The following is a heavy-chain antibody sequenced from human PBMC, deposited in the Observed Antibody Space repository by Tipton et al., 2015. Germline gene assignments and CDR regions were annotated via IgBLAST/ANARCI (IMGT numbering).Heavy chain of an antibody. CDR1: GGSISSSSYY. CDR2: VHYSGST. V-gene: IGHV4-39*07. Sequence: TLSLTCTVSGGSISSSSYYWGWIRQPPGKGLEWIGSVHYSGSTYYNPSLKSRVTISLDTSKNQFSLEMRSVTATDTAVYYCARARGRHGGLFDSWGQGTLVTVSS. J-gene: IGHJ4*02. D-gene: IGHD4-23*01. CDR3: ARARGRHGGLFDS.